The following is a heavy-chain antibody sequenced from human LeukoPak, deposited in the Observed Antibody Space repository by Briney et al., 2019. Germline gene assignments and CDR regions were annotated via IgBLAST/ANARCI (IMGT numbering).Heavy chain of an antibody. CDR1: GFTFSSYD. V-gene: IGHV3-13*01. CDR3: ARDSPGGSGGLYFDL. CDR2: IGTAGDT. D-gene: IGHD3-10*01. J-gene: IGHJ2*01. Sequence: PEGSLRLSCAASGFTFSSYDMHWVRQATGKGLEWVSAIGTAGDTYYPGSVKGRFTISRENAKNSLYLQMNSLRAGDTAVYYCARDSPGGSGGLYFDLWGRGTLVTVSS.